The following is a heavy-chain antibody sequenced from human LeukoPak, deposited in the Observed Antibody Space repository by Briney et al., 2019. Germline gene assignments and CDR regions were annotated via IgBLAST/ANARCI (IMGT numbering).Heavy chain of an antibody. CDR2: ISAYNGNT. Sequence: ASVKVSCKASGYTFTSYGISWVRQAPGQGLEWMGWISAYNGNTNYAQKLQGRVTMTTDTSTSTAYMELRSLRSDDTAVYYCARDKMLTMIVVVNAFDIWGQGTMVTVSS. J-gene: IGHJ3*02. D-gene: IGHD3-22*01. V-gene: IGHV1-18*01. CDR3: ARDKMLTMIVVVNAFDI. CDR1: GYTFTSYG.